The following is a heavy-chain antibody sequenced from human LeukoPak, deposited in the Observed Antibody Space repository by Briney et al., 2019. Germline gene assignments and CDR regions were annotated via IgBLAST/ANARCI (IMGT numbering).Heavy chain of an antibody. CDR3: ARVAGFGERGMDV. Sequence: GASVKVSCKASGYQFISYTMSCVRQAPGQGLEWMGWINTKTANPTYAQDFTGRFVFSLDTSVSTAYLQISGLKAGDTAVYYCARVAGFGERGMDVWGQGTTVTVSS. CDR1: GYQFISYT. V-gene: IGHV7-4-1*02. CDR2: INTKTANP. D-gene: IGHD3-10*01. J-gene: IGHJ6*02.